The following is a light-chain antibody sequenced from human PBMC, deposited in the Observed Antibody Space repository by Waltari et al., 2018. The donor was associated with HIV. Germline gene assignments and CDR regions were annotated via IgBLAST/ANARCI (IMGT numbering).Light chain of an antibody. CDR1: SSDVGGYND. J-gene: IGLJ3*02. V-gene: IGLV2-14*01. CDR2: DVS. Sequence: QSALTQPASVSGSPGQSITISCPGTSSDVGGYNDVSWYQQHPGKAPKLMIYDVSNRPSGVSYRFSGSKSGNTASLTISGLQAEDEADYYCSSYTTSSTWVFGGGTKLTVL. CDR3: SSYTTSSTWV.